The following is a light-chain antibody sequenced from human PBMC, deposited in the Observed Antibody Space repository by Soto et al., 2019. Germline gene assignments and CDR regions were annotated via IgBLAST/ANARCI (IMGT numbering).Light chain of an antibody. J-gene: IGKJ2*01. Sequence: DIPMTQSPSSLSASVGDRVTITCQASQDISNYLNWYQQKPGKAPKLLIYDASNLETGVPSRFSGSGSGTDFTFTISSLQPEDIATYYCQQYDNLRLMYTFGQGTKLEIK. CDR3: QQYDNLRLMYT. V-gene: IGKV1-33*01. CDR2: DAS. CDR1: QDISNY.